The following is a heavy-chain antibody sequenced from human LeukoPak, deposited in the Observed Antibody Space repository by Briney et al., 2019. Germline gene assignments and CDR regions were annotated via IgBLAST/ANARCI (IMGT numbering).Heavy chain of an antibody. CDR3: ASGPAKRIGEHYFDY. V-gene: IGHV1-69*05. CDR1: GGTFSSYA. D-gene: IGHD3-10*01. CDR2: IIPIFGTA. Sequence: SVKVSCEASGGTFSSYAISWVRQAPGQGLEWMGGIIPIFGTANYAQKFQGRVTITTDESTSTAHMELSSLRSEDTAVYYCASGPAKRIGEHYFDYWGQGALVTVSS. J-gene: IGHJ4*02.